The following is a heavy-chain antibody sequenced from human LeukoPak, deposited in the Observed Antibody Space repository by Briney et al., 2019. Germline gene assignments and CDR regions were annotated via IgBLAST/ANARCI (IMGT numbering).Heavy chain of an antibody. CDR1: GFTFSSYS. CDR3: ARGESMVRGVSTYYYHYLDV. Sequence: GGSLRLSCAASGFTFSSYSMNWFRKAPGKGLEWCSYISSSSSTIYYADSVKGRFTISRDNAKNSLYLQMKGLRAEDTAVYSCARGESMVRGVSTYYYHYLDVWGKGNTVTVSS. V-gene: IGHV3-48*04. CDR2: ISSSSSTI. J-gene: IGHJ6*03. D-gene: IGHD3-10*01.